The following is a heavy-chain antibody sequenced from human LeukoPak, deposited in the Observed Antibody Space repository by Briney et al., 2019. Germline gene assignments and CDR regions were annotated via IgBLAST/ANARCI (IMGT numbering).Heavy chain of an antibody. CDR3: ARSSGGTRAFGWFDP. D-gene: IGHD2-15*01. V-gene: IGHV1-69*06. CDR2: IIPIFGTA. Sequence: SVKVSCKASGGTFSSYAISWVRQAPGQGLEWMGGIIPIFGTANYAQKFQGRVTITADKSTRTAYMELSSLRSEDTAVYYCARSSGGTRAFGWFDPWGQGTLVTVSS. CDR1: GGTFSSYA. J-gene: IGHJ5*02.